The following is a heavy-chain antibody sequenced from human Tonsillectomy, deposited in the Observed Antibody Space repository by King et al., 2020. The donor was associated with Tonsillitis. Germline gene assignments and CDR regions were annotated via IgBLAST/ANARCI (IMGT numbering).Heavy chain of an antibody. CDR1: RFTFSIYA. Sequence: EVQLLESGGGLLQPGGSLRLSCAASRFTFSIYAMSWVRQAPGKGLEWVSAISGSGGSTYYADSVKGRFTISRDNSKNTLYLQMNSLRAEDTAIYYCAKTIYNSDWHSVFDYWGQGTLVTVSS. D-gene: IGHD6-25*01. J-gene: IGHJ4*02. V-gene: IGHV3-23*01. CDR3: AKTIYNSDWHSVFDY. CDR2: ISGSGGST.